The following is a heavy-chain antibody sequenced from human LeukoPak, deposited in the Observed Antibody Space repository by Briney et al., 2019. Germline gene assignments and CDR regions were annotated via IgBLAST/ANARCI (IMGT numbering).Heavy chain of an antibody. J-gene: IGHJ5*02. CDR3: ARVPEGYYYDSSGYFVPHVWFDP. D-gene: IGHD3-22*01. CDR2: ISSGGST. CDR1: GFTVSSNY. Sequence: PGGSLRLSCAASGFTVSSNYMSWVRQAPGKGLEWVSVISSGGSTYYADSVKGRFTISRDNSKNTLYLQMNSLRAEDTAVYYCARVPEGYYYDSSGYFVPHVWFDPWGQGTLVTVSS. V-gene: IGHV3-66*01.